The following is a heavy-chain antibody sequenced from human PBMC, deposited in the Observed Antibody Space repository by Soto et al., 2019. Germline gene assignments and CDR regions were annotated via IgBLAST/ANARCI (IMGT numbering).Heavy chain of an antibody. V-gene: IGHV4-59*08. CDR2: VYYTGST. CDR3: ARHGGGGSGWYDY. J-gene: IGHJ4*02. Sequence: QMQLQESGPGLVNPSETLSLTCTVSGGSISGHYWSWIRQPPQKGLEWIGFVYYTGSTNYNPSLQSRLYRSVDTSRNQVSLRLNSVTAADTAVYYCARHGGGGSGWYDYWGQGTLVTVSS. D-gene: IGHD6-19*01. CDR1: GGSISGHY.